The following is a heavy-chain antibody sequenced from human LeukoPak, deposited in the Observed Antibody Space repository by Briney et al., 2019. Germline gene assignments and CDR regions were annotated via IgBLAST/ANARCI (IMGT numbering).Heavy chain of an antibody. D-gene: IGHD2-15*01. CDR3: ARALVAGRVDS. CDR2: INYSGST. CDR1: GASISSYY. V-gene: IGHV4-59*01. J-gene: IGHJ4*02. Sequence: SETLSLTCTVSGASISSYYWTWIRQPPGKGLEWIGYINYSGSTTYNPSLKSRVTFALDTSRNQVSLKLSSVTAADTALYYCARALVAGRVDSWGRGTLVTVSS.